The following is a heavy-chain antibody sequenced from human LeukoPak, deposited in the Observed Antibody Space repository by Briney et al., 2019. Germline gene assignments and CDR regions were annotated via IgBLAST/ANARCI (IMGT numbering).Heavy chain of an antibody. CDR2: ISYDGSNK. CDR3: ASSLYDFWSGSL. Sequence: GGSLRLSCAASGFTFSSYAMHWVRQAPGKGLEWVAVISYDGSNKYYADSVKGRFTISRDNSKNTLYLQMNSLRAGDTAVYYCASSLYDFWSGSLWGQGTLVTVSS. D-gene: IGHD3-3*01. J-gene: IGHJ4*02. CDR1: GFTFSSYA. V-gene: IGHV3-30-3*01.